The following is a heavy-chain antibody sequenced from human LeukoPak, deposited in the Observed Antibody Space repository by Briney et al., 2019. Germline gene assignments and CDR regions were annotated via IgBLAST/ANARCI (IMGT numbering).Heavy chain of an antibody. V-gene: IGHV1-69*13. Sequence: SVKVSCKASRGTFSSYAISWVRQAPGQGLEWMGGIIPIFGTAVYAQKFQGRVTITADEFTSTAYMELSSLRSEDMAVYYCARGPYSGYGGYYFDYWGQGTLVTASS. D-gene: IGHD5-12*01. J-gene: IGHJ4*02. CDR2: IIPIFGTA. CDR3: ARGPYSGYGGYYFDY. CDR1: RGTFSSYA.